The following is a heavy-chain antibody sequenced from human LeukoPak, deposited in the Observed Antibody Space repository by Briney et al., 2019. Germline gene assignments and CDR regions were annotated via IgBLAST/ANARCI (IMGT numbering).Heavy chain of an antibody. CDR3: AKHPAVGSYYYMDV. Sequence: PGGSLRLSCEASGFTFSNYAMSWVRQAPGKGLQWVSAISASGATTYYADSLKGRFTISRDNSKNTLYLLVDSLRAEDTAVYYCAKHPAVGSYYYMDVWGKGTTVTVSS. J-gene: IGHJ6*03. CDR2: ISASGATT. V-gene: IGHV3-23*01. D-gene: IGHD2-15*01. CDR1: GFTFSNYA.